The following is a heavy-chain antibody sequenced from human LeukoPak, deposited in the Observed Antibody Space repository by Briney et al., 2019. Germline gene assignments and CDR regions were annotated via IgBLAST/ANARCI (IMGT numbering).Heavy chain of an antibody. CDR3: ARGPSVAAHLDY. CDR2: IYDSGTT. D-gene: IGHD5-12*01. CDR1: GASISSYY. V-gene: IGHV4-59*08. Sequence: SETLSLTCTVSGASISSYYWSWIRQPPGKGLEWIGCIYDSGTTYYNPSLKSRVTISMDTSKNQLSLKLSSVTAADTAVYYCARGPSVAAHLDYWGQGTLVTVSS. J-gene: IGHJ4*02.